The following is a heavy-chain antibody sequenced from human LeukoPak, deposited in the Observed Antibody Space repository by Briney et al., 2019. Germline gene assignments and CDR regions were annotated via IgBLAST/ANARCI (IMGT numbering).Heavy chain of an antibody. CDR2: IYYSGST. D-gene: IGHD3-10*01. V-gene: IGHV4-59*01. J-gene: IGHJ3*02. CDR3: AKAQTGYRGAFDI. Sequence: SETLSLTCTVSGGSISSYYWSWIRQPPGKGLEWIGYIYYSGSTNYNPSLKSRVTISVDTSKNQFSLKLSSVTAADTAVYYCAKAQTGYRGAFDIWGQGTMVTVSS. CDR1: GGSISSYY.